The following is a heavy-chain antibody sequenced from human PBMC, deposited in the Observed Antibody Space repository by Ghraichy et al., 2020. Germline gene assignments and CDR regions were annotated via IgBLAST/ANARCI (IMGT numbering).Heavy chain of an antibody. J-gene: IGHJ6*02. CDR3: AKDRGYCSSTSCYPYYFYYYGMDV. D-gene: IGHD2-2*01. CDR2: ISRSSDNI. CDR1: GFTFSDYS. V-gene: IGHV3-21*01. Sequence: GGSLRLSCAASGFTFSDYSMNWVRQAPGKGLKWVSSISRSSDNIYYADSMKGRFTISRDNAKNSLYLQMNSLRAEDTAVYYCAKDRGYCSSTSCYPYYFYYYGMDVWGQGTTVTVSS.